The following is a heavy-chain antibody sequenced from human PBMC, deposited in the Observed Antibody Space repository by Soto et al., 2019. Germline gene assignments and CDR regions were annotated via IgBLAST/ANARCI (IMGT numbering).Heavy chain of an antibody. Sequence: EVQLVESGGGLVRPGGSLSLSCAASGFGFTFSNYYMNWIRQAPGKGLEWVSSISSSGHMTFYAPSVNGRFTISRDNGNNSLSLQMYSLRAEDTGVYFCAGTYAWDDSWGPGTLVIVSS. CDR2: ISSSGHMT. D-gene: IGHD3-16*01. V-gene: IGHV3-21*01. CDR1: GFGFTFSNYY. CDR3: AGTYAWDDS. J-gene: IGHJ5*01.